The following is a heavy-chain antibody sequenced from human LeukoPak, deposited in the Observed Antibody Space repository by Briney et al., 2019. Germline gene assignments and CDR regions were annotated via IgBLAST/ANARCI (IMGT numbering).Heavy chain of an antibody. CDR3: ARLSKGRYFDYIFDY. J-gene: IGHJ4*02. D-gene: IGHD3-9*01. CDR1: GGSGDSVSSSTYY. V-gene: IGHV4-39*01. CDR2: IYYTGST. Sequence: SETLSLTCTVSGGSGDSVSSSTYYWGWIRQPPGKGLECIGNIYYTGSTYYNPSLKSRVTMSVDTSKNQFSLKVSSVTAADTAVYYCARLSKGRYFDYIFDYWGQGTLVTVSS.